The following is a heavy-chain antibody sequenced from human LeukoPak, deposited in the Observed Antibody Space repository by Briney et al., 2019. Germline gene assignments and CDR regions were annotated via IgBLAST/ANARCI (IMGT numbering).Heavy chain of an antibody. Sequence: GGSLRLSCAASGFTVSSNYMSWVRQAPGKGLEWVADIKQDGSEKYYVDSVKGRFTISRQNAKKSLFLQMNSLKTEDTAVYYCTAENFLYAFDIWGQGTMVTVSS. CDR1: GFTVSSNY. V-gene: IGHV3-7*03. J-gene: IGHJ3*02. CDR3: TAENFLYAFDI. D-gene: IGHD1-7*01. CDR2: IKQDGSEK.